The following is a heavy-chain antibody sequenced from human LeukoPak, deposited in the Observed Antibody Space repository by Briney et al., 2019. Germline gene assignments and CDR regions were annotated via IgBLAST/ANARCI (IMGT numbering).Heavy chain of an antibody. CDR3: ARDWSYYGSGSFDY. V-gene: IGHV3-48*03. Sequence: GGSLRLSCAASGFTLSSYEMNWVRQAPGKGLEWVSYISSSGSTMYYAVSVKGRFTISRDNTKNSLYLQMNSLRAEDTAVYYCARDWSYYGSGSFDYWGQGTLVTVSS. J-gene: IGHJ4*02. CDR1: GFTLSSYE. CDR2: ISSSGSTM. D-gene: IGHD3-10*01.